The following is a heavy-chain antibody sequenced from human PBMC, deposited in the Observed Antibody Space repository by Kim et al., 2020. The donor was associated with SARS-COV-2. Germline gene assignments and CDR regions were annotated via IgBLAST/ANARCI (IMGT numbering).Heavy chain of an antibody. CDR1: GFTFSSYG. D-gene: IGHD6-19*01. V-gene: IGHV3-33*01. J-gene: IGHJ4*02. CDR2: IWYDGSNK. Sequence: GGSLRLSCAASGFTFSSYGMHWVRQAPGKGLEWVAVIWYDGSNKYYADSVKGRFAISRDNSKNTLYLQMNSLRAEDTAVYYCARDDGIVVAEAEFDYWGQGTPVTVSS. CDR3: ARDDGIVVAEAEFDY.